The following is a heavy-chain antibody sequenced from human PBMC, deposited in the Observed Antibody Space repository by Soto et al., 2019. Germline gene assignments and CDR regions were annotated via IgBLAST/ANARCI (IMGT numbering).Heavy chain of an antibody. CDR2: ISAYNVNT. J-gene: IGHJ4*02. CDR3: GRGGAPIDY. D-gene: IGHD3-16*01. Sequence: QVQLVQSGAEVKKPGASVKVSCKASGYPFTNFGSRWVRQAPGQGREWMGWISAYNVNTNYAQKFQGRVTMTTDTSTSTAYRERRSLRSDDTAVYYCGRGGAPIDYWGQGTLVTVSS. V-gene: IGHV1-18*01. CDR1: GYPFTNFG.